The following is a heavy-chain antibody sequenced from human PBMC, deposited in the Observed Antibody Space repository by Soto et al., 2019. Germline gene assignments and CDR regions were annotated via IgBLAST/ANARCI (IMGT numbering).Heavy chain of an antibody. CDR2: ISSNGGST. CDR3: VKAIFPHDNWFDP. CDR1: GFTFSSYA. Sequence: GGSLRLSCSASGFTFSSYAMHWVRQAPGKGLEYVSAISSNGGSTYYADSVKGRFTISRDNSKNTLYLQMSSLRAEDTAVYYCVKAIFPHDNWFDPWGQGTLVTVSS. J-gene: IGHJ5*02. V-gene: IGHV3-64D*08.